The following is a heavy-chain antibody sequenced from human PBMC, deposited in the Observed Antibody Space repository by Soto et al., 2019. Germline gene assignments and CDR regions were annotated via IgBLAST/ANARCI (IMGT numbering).Heavy chain of an antibody. D-gene: IGHD2-2*01. V-gene: IGHV4-30-4*01. CDR3: ASTIVLVPAAIVPDYGMDV. CDR1: GGSISSGDYY. Sequence: PSETLSLTCTVSGGSISSGDYYWSWIRQPPGKGLEWIGYIYYSGSTYYNPSLKSRVTISVDTSKNQFSLKLSSVTAADTAVYYCASTIVLVPAAIVPDYGMDVWGQGTTVTSP. CDR2: IYYSGST. J-gene: IGHJ6*02.